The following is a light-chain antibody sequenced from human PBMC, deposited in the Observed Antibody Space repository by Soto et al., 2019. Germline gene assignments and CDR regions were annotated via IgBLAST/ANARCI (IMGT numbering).Light chain of an antibody. J-gene: IGKJ4*01. Sequence: DIQMTQSPSSLSASIGDRITITCRASQPISTYLNWYQQKPGKAPNLLIYGASTLQSGVPSRFSGRGSATDFTLTISSLQPEDFATYYCQQSFITPPLTFGGGTKVDIK. CDR2: GAS. CDR1: QPISTY. V-gene: IGKV1-39*01. CDR3: QQSFITPPLT.